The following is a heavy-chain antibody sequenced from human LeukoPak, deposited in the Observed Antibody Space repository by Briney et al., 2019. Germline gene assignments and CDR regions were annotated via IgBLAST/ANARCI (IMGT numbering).Heavy chain of an antibody. CDR3: ARGVRFGELLRVY. CDR2: MNPNSGNT. Sequence: ASVKVSCKASGGTFSSYAISWVRQAPGQGLEWMGWMNPNSGNTGYAQKFQGRVTMTRNTSISTAYMELSSLRSEDTAVYYCARGVRFGELLRVYWGQGTLVTVSS. V-gene: IGHV1-8*02. CDR1: GGTFSSYA. J-gene: IGHJ4*02. D-gene: IGHD3-10*01.